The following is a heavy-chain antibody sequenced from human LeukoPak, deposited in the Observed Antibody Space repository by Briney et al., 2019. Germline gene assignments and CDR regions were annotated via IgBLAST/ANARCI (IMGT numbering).Heavy chain of an antibody. CDR2: ISGSGGVT. CDR3: AKGTAVHGAFAL. CDR1: GFTFSNYA. J-gene: IGHJ3*01. V-gene: IGHV3-23*01. Sequence: PGGSLRLSCAASGFTFSNYAMSWVRQAPGQGLEWGSVISGSGGVTSYADSARGRFTISRDIYKNTVYLQMNSLRADDTAVYYCAKGTAVHGAFALWGQGKMVTVSS.